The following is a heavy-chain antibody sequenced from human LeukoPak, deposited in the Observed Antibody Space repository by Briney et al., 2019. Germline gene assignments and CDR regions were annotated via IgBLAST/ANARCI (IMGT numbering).Heavy chain of an antibody. D-gene: IGHD5-12*01. CDR3: ARERWLRSYFDY. CDR1: GGSFSGYY. V-gene: IGHV4-34*01. Sequence: PSETLSLTCAVCGGSFSGYYWSWIRQPPGKGLEWIGEINHSGSTNYNPSLKSRVTISVDTSKNQFSLKLSSVTAADTAVYYCARERWLRSYFDYWGQGTLVTVSS. J-gene: IGHJ4*02. CDR2: INHSGST.